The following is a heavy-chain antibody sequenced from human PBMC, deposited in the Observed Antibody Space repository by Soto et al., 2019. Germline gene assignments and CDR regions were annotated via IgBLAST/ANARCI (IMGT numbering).Heavy chain of an antibody. D-gene: IGHD6-13*01. CDR1: GYTFTSYG. CDR2: ISAYNGNT. Sequence: QVQLVQSGAEVKKPGASVKVSCKASGYTFTSYGISWVRQAPGQGLEWMGWISAYNGNTNYAQKLQGRVTMTTDTSXTTGYXXLRSLRSDDTAVYYCARDRGIAAAGTFYYYYGMDVWGQGTTVTVSS. J-gene: IGHJ6*02. CDR3: ARDRGIAAAGTFYYYYGMDV. V-gene: IGHV1-18*01.